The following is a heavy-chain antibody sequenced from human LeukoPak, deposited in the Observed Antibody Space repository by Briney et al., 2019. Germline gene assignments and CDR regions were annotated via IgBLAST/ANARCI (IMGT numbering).Heavy chain of an antibody. D-gene: IGHD6-19*01. CDR3: ARDLVAGGPLH. V-gene: IGHV4-31*03. Sequence: SETLSLTCTVSGGSISSGGYYWSWIRQHPGKGLEWIGYIYYSGSTYYNPSLKSRVTTSVDTSKNQFSLKLSSVTAADTAVYYCARDLVAGGPLHWGQGTLVTVSS. CDR1: GGSISSGGYY. CDR2: IYYSGST. J-gene: IGHJ4*02.